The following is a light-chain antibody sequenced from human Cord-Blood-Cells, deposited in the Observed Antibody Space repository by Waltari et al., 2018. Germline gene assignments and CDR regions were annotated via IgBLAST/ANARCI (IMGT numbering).Light chain of an antibody. CDR2: DVS. V-gene: IGLV2-14*01. Sequence: QSALTQPASVSGSPGQSITISCTGTTSNGGGYNYVSWYQQHPGKPLKLMIYDVSKRPSGVSNRFSGSKSGNTASLTISGLQAEDEADYYCSSYTSSSTLVVFGGGTKLTVL. J-gene: IGLJ2*01. CDR1: TSNGGGYNY. CDR3: SSYTSSSTLVV.